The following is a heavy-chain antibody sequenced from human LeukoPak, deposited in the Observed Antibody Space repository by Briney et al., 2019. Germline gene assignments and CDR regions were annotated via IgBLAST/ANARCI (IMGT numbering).Heavy chain of an antibody. D-gene: IGHD1-20*01. CDR1: GFTFNTYD. CDR3: ARDRLNWKDGSDP. CDR2: ISSSGSTR. Sequence: GGSLRLSCAASGFTFNTYDMNWVRQAPGKGLEWVSYISSSGSTRYYAYSVKGRFTISRYNAKYSLFLQLNSLRADDPAVHYCARDRLNWKDGSDPWGLGTLVTVSS. V-gene: IGHV3-48*03. J-gene: IGHJ5*02.